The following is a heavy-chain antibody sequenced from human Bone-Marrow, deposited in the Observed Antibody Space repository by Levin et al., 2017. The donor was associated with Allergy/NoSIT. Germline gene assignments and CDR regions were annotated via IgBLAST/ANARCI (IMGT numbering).Heavy chain of an antibody. Sequence: SETLSLTCAVSGASFSKNYWWTWVRQPPGRGLEWIGEVYQSGSTNYNPSLKSRVNISIDNSKNEFSLRMTSLTAADTGMYYCAIGFDFWGQGLLVTVSS. CDR1: GASFSKNYW. CDR3: AIGFDF. J-gene: IGHJ4*02. CDR2: VYQSGST. V-gene: IGHV4-4*02.